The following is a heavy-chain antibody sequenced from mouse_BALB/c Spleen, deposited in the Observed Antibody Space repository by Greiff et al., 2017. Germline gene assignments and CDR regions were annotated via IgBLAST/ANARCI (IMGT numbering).Heavy chain of an antibody. CDR2: IWSGGST. J-gene: IGHJ1*01. CDR3: ARNGDGKWYFDV. Sequence: VKLMESGPGLVQPSQSLSITCTVSGFSLTSYGVHWVRQSPGKGLEWLGVIWSGGSTDYNAAFISRLSISKDNSKSQVFFKMNSLQANDTAIYYCARNGDGKWYFDVWGAGTTVTVSS. CDR1: GFSLTSYG. D-gene: IGHD2-1*01. V-gene: IGHV2-2*02.